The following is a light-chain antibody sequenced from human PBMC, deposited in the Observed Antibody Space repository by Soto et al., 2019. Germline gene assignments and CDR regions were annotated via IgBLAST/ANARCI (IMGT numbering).Light chain of an antibody. J-gene: IGLJ2*01. CDR2: LNSDGSH. V-gene: IGLV4-69*01. CDR3: QTWGTGIRV. CDR1: SGHSSYA. Sequence: QLVLTQSPSASASLGASVKLTCTLSSGHSSYAIAWLRQQPEKGPRYLMKLNSDGSHNKGDGIPDRFSGSSSGAERYLTISSLQSEDEADYYCQTWGTGIRVFGGGTKLTVL.